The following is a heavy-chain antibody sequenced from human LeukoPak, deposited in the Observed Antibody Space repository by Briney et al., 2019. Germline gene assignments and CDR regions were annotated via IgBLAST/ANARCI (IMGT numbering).Heavy chain of an antibody. V-gene: IGHV3-7*03. D-gene: IGHD6-13*01. CDR3: AKGWMYSSSWSDYYGMDV. Sequence: GGSLRLSCAASGFTFSSYWMSWVRQAPGKGLEWVANIKQDGSEKYYADSVKGRFTISRDNAKNSLYLQMNSLRAEDTALYYCAKGWMYSSSWSDYYGMDVWGQGTTVTVPS. J-gene: IGHJ6*02. CDR1: GFTFSSYW. CDR2: IKQDGSEK.